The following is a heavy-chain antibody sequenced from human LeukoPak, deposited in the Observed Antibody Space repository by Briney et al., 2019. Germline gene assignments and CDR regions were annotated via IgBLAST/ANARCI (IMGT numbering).Heavy chain of an antibody. CDR1: GGSFSGYY. CDR2: ISYTGGT. D-gene: IGHD3-9*01. CDR3: ARSFDVLTGYVDF. J-gene: IGHJ4*02. V-gene: IGHV4-59*01. Sequence: SETLSLTCAVYGGSFSGYYWSWLRQPPGKGLEWIGYISYTGGTKYNPSLKSRVTISVDTSQNQFSLKLTSVTAADTAVYYCARSFDVLTGYVDFWGQGTLVTVSS.